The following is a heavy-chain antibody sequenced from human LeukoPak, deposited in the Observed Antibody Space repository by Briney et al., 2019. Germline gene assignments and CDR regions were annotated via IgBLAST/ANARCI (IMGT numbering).Heavy chain of an antibody. CDR1: GFTFSSYA. CDR2: ISGSGGST. CDR3: ARDAPGYCSSTSCFKGYYGMDV. V-gene: IGHV3-23*01. J-gene: IGHJ6*02. Sequence: GGSLRLSCAASGFTFSSYAMSWVRQAPGKGLEWVSAISGSGGSTYYADSVKGRFTISRDNSKNTLYLQMNSLRAEDTAVYYCARDAPGYCSSTSCFKGYYGMDVWGQGTTVTVSS. D-gene: IGHD2-2*01.